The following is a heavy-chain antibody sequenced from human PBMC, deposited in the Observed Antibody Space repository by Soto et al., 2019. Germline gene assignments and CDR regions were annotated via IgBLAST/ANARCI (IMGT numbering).Heavy chain of an antibody. D-gene: IGHD6-19*01. Sequence: PGGSLRLSCAASGFTFSSYAMSWVRQAPGKGLEWVSAISGSGGSTYYADSVKGRFTISRDNSKNTLYLQMNSLRAEDTAVYYCARDSSGWYKFDYWGQGTVVTVSS. CDR3: ARDSSGWYKFDY. CDR1: GFTFSSYA. J-gene: IGHJ4*02. CDR2: ISGSGGST. V-gene: IGHV3-23*01.